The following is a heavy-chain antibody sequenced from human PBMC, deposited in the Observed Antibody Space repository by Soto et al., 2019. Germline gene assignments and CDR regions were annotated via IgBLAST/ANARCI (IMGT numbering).Heavy chain of an antibody. J-gene: IGHJ6*02. D-gene: IGHD3-22*01. V-gene: IGHV4-38-2*01. CDR1: GYSISSAYH. CDR3: EKSYDSSGYKPNQYYGMDV. CDR2: IFHSGST. Sequence: SETLSLTCAVSGYSISSAYHWGWVRQPPGKGLEWIGTIFHSGSTYYNPSLKSRVTISIDTSKNQFSLKLRSLTAADTAMYYCEKSYDSSGYKPNQYYGMDVWGQGTTVTVSS.